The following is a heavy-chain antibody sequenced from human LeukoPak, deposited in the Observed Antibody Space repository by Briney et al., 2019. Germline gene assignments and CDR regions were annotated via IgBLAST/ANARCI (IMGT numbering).Heavy chain of an antibody. CDR3: ATSNDAKIAPFDH. CDR2: INTKGET. V-gene: IGHV4-4*09. Sequence: SETLSLTCTVSGVSMSAYQWSWVRQSPEKGLEWIGCINTKGETSYNPSLESRVTTSVDTSKSQFSLRLTSGTAADTAVYYCATSNDAKIAPFDHWGQGAPVTVSS. D-gene: IGHD2-21*01. J-gene: IGHJ4*02. CDR1: GVSMSAYQ.